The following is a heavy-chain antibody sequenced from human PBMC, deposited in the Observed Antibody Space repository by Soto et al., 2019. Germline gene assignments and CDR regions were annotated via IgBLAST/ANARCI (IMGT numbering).Heavy chain of an antibody. J-gene: IGHJ6*02. CDR3: ARVIKDIVVVVAATPGYYYGMDV. CDR2: IIPIFGTA. V-gene: IGHV1-69*13. D-gene: IGHD2-15*01. Sequence: SVKVSCKASGGTFSSYAISWVRQAPGQGLEWMGGIIPIFGTANYAQKFQGRVTITADESTSTAYMELSSLRSEDTAVYYCARVIKDIVVVVAATPGYYYGMDVWGQGTTVTVSS. CDR1: GGTFSSYA.